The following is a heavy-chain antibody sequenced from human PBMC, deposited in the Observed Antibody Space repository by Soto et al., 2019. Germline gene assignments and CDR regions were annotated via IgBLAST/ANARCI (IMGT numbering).Heavy chain of an antibody. V-gene: IGHV1-18*01. J-gene: IGHJ5*02. CDR2: ISAYNGNT. CDR3: ARVMEDRHSNWFDP. Sequence: ASVKVSCKASGYTFTSYGISWVRQAPGQGLEWMGWISAYNGNTNYAQKLQGRVTMTTDTSTSTAYMELRSLRSDDTAVYCCARVMEDRHSNWFDPWGQGTLVTVSS. D-gene: IGHD3-3*01. CDR1: GYTFTSYG.